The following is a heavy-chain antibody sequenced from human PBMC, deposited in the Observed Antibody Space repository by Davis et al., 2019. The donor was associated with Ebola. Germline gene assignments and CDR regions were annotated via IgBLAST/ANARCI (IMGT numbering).Heavy chain of an antibody. J-gene: IGHJ4*02. CDR2: IAPSDSYT. D-gene: IGHD4-17*01. CDR3: ARIDRRTTVTTRY. Sequence: GESLKISCKGSGYSFTSYWISWVRQLPGKGLEWMGRIAPSDSYTNYSPSFQGHVTISADKSISTAYLQWSSLKASDTAMYYCARIDRRTTVTTRYWGQGTLVTVSS. CDR1: GYSFTSYW. V-gene: IGHV5-10-1*01.